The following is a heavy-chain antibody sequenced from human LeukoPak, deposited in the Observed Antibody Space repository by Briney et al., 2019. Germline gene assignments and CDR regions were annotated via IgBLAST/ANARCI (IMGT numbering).Heavy chain of an antibody. V-gene: IGHV7-4-1*02. Sequence: ASVKVSCEASGYTFTSYAMNLVRQAPGQGLEWMGWINTNTGNPTYAQGFTGRFVFSLDTSVSTAYLQISSLKAEDTAVYYCARVPLPTMAHFDYWGQGTLVTVSS. CDR1: GYTFTSYA. J-gene: IGHJ4*02. CDR2: INTNTGNP. CDR3: ARVPLPTMAHFDY. D-gene: IGHD4/OR15-4a*01.